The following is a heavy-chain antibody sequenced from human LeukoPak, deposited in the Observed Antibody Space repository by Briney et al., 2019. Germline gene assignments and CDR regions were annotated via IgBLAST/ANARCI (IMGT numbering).Heavy chain of an antibody. V-gene: IGHV4-59*01. D-gene: IGHD6-13*01. Sequence: PSETLSLTCTVSGGSISRYYWDWIRQPPGKGLEWIGYIYYSGSTNYNPSLKSRVTISIDMSKNQFSLNLYSVTAADTAVYYCARDLRQQLVNNWFDPWGQGTLVTVSS. CDR1: GGSISRYY. CDR3: ARDLRQQLVNNWFDP. J-gene: IGHJ5*02. CDR2: IYYSGST.